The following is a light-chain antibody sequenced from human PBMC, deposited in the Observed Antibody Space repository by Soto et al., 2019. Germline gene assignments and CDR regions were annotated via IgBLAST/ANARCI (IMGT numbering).Light chain of an antibody. CDR2: EVS. CDR3: CSYAGSSTVV. J-gene: IGLJ2*01. CDR1: SSDVGSYNL. V-gene: IGLV2-23*02. Sequence: QSVLTQPASVSGSPGQSITISCTGTSSDVGSYNLVSWYQQHPGKAPKLMIYEVSKRPSGVSNRFSGSKSGNTASLTISALQAEDEADYYCCSYAGSSTVVFGGGTKLTVL.